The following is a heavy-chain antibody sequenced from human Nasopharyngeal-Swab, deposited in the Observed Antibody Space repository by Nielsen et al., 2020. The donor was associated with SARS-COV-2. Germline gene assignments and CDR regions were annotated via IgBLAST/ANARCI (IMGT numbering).Heavy chain of an antibody. J-gene: IGHJ6*02. D-gene: IGHD3-3*01. CDR1: GFTVSSNY. CDR3: ARGATILGGHASRMDV. Sequence: GGSLRLSCAASGFTVSSNYMSWVRQAPGKGLEWVSVIYSGGSTYYADSVKGRFTISRDNSKNTLYLQMNSLRDEDTAVYYCARGATILGGHASRMDVWGQGTTVTVSS. CDR2: IYSGGST. V-gene: IGHV3-53*01.